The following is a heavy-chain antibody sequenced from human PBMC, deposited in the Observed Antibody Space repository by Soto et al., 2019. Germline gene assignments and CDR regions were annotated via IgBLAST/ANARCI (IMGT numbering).Heavy chain of an antibody. V-gene: IGHV1-18*01. CDR2: ISAYNGNT. Sequence: ASVKVACKASGYTFTSYGISWVRQATEQGLEWMGWISAYNGNTNYAQKLQGRVTMTTDTSTSTAYMELRSLRSDDTAVYYCARNRIYGPSDAFDIWGQGTMVTVSS. CDR1: GYTFTSYG. D-gene: IGHD3-10*01. J-gene: IGHJ3*02. CDR3: ARNRIYGPSDAFDI.